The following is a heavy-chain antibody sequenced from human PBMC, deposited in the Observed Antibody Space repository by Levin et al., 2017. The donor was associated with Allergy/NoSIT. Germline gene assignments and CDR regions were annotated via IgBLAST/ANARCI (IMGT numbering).Heavy chain of an antibody. CDR2: IYPGDSDT. CDR1: GYSFTNYW. J-gene: IGHJ4*02. D-gene: IGHD2-15*01. V-gene: IGHV5-51*01. CDR3: ARQPLYCSGSSCNYFDY. Sequence: GASVKVSCKGSGYSFTNYWIGWVRQMPGKGLEWMGIIYPGDSDTRYSPSFQGQVTISADRSINTAYLQWSSLRASDTAMYYCARQPLYCSGSSCNYFDYWGQGTLVTVSS.